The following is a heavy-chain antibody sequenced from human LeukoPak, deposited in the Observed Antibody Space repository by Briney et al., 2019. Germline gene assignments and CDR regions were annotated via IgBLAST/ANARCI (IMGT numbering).Heavy chain of an antibody. Sequence: ASVKVSCKTSGYTFARYGMSWVRQAPGQGLEWMGWINTDTRNPTYAQGFTGRFVFSLDTSISTAYLQISSLEAEDIAVYYCARKVLGYNYADFWGQGTLVTVSS. D-gene: IGHD5-18*01. J-gene: IGHJ4*02. CDR2: INTDTRNP. CDR3: ARKVLGYNYADF. CDR1: GYTFARYG. V-gene: IGHV7-4-1*02.